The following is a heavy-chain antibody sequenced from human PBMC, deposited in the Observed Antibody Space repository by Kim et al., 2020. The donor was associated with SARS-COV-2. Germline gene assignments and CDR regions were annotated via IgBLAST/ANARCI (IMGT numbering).Heavy chain of an antibody. CDR1: GFTFSSYA. D-gene: IGHD3-22*01. Sequence: GGSLRLYCAASGFTFSSYAMSWVRQAPGKGLEWVSAISGSGGSTYYADSVKGRFTISRDNSKNTLYLQMNSLRAEDTAVYYCAKEMIVVVIDYYYGMDVWGQGTTVTVSS. CDR3: AKEMIVVVIDYYYGMDV. V-gene: IGHV3-23*01. CDR2: ISGSGGST. J-gene: IGHJ6*02.